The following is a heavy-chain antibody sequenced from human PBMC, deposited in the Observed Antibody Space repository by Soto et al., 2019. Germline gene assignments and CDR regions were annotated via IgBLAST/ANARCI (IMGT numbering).Heavy chain of an antibody. CDR1: GFTFRSYT. J-gene: IGHJ4*02. CDR3: ARADPYGPVDS. V-gene: IGHV3-21*01. Sequence: PRRSLRLSCASSGFTFRSYTMNWVRQAPGKGLEWVSSISYSSKYINYADSVKGRGTISGDNAKNSLDLQTTRLTAEDTAVYYCARADPYGPVDSCGQGTLVTVS. CDR2: ISYSSKYI. D-gene: IGHD3-10*01.